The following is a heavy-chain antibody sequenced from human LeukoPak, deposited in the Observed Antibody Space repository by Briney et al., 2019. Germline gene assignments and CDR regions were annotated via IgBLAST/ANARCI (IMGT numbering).Heavy chain of an antibody. V-gene: IGHV4-34*01. D-gene: IGHD3-22*01. CDR1: GGSFSGYY. CDR2: INHSGST. CDR3: ARHYDSSGYSEYNWFDP. J-gene: IGHJ5*02. Sequence: SETLSLTCAVYGGSFSGYYWSWIRQPPGKGLEWIGEINHSGSTNYNPSLKSRVTISVDTSKNQFSLKLASVTAADTAVYYCARHYDSSGYSEYNWFDPWGQGTLVTVSS.